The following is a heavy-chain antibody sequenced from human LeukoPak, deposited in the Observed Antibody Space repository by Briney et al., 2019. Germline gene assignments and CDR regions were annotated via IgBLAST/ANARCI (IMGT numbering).Heavy chain of an antibody. J-gene: IGHJ6*02. CDR2: MSSDGNAM. Sequence: HPGRSLRLSCAASGFTFTAYLIHWVRQAPGKGLEWVAVMSSDGNAMFYADSVKGRFTISRDNSKNTLYLQMNSLRAEDTAVYYCARDFKFGNDYGDYELGGPYYYYGMDVWGQGTTVTVSS. CDR1: GFTFTAYL. CDR3: ARDFKFGNDYGDYELGGPYYYYGMDV. V-gene: IGHV3-30-3*01. D-gene: IGHD4-17*01.